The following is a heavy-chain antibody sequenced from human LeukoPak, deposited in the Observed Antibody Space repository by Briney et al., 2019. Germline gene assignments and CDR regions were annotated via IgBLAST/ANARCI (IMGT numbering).Heavy chain of an antibody. V-gene: IGHV1-8*01. D-gene: IGHD5-18*01. CDR3: ARGRGYSYGYADY. J-gene: IGHJ4*02. Sequence: ASVKVSCKASGYTFTSYDINWVRQATVQGLEWMGWMNPNSGNTGYAEKFQGRVTMTRNISIRTAYMELSTLRSDDTAVYYCARGRGYSYGYADYWGQGTLVTVSS. CDR1: GYTFTSYD. CDR2: MNPNSGNT.